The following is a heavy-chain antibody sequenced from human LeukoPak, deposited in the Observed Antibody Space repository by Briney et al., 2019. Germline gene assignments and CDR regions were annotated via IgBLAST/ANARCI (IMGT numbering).Heavy chain of an antibody. Sequence: SVKVSCKASGGTFSSYAISWVRQAPGQGLEWMGGIIPIFGTANYAQKFQGRVTITADESTSTAYMELSSLRFEDTAVYYCAREGVGATKRGAFDYWGQGTLATVSS. CDR1: GGTFSSYA. CDR2: IIPIFGTA. V-gene: IGHV1-69*13. CDR3: AREGVGATKRGAFDY. J-gene: IGHJ4*02. D-gene: IGHD1-26*01.